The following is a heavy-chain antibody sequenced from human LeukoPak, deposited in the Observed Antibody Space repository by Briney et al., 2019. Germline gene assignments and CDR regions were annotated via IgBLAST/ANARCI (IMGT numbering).Heavy chain of an antibody. Sequence: PSETLSLTCTVSGGSISSRSYNWGWIRQPPGKGLEWIGSIYYSGTTYYNPSLKSRVTISVDTSKNQFSLKLSSVTAADTAVYYCARHSGLDAFDIWGQGTMVTVSS. J-gene: IGHJ3*02. CDR3: ARHSGLDAFDI. V-gene: IGHV4-39*01. CDR1: GGSISSRSYN. D-gene: IGHD2-15*01. CDR2: IYYSGTT.